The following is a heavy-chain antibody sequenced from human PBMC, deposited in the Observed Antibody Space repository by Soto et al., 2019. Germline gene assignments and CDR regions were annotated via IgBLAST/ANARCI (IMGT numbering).Heavy chain of an antibody. D-gene: IGHD3-10*01. CDR3: ASTAYYYGSGSQHYGMDV. Sequence: PSETLSLTCTVSGGSISSSSYYWGWIRQPPGKGLEWIGSIYYSGSTYYNPSLKRRVTISVDTSKNQFSLKLSSVTAADTAVYYCASTAYYYGSGSQHYGMDVWGQGTTVTVSS. J-gene: IGHJ6*02. CDR2: IYYSGST. V-gene: IGHV4-39*01. CDR1: GGSISSSSYY.